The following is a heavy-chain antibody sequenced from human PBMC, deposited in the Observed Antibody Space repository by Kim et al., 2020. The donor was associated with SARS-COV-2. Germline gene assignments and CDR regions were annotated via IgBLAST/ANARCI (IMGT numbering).Heavy chain of an antibody. Sequence: GGSLRLSCAASGFTFSSYAMSWVRQAPGKGLEWVSAISGSGGSTYYADSVKGRFTISRDNSKNTLYLQMNSLRAEDTAVYYCAKARGGEVGATKVPYYFDYWGQGTLVTVSS. CDR3: AKARGGEVGATKVPYYFDY. J-gene: IGHJ4*02. CDR2: ISGSGGST. CDR1: GFTFSSYA. V-gene: IGHV3-23*01. D-gene: IGHD1-26*01.